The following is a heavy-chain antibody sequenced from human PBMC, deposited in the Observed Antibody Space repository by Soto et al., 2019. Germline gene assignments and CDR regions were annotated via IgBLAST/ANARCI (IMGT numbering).Heavy chain of an antibody. CDR1: GFSLSTSGVG. CDR3: AHLTFLEWLPTFDY. V-gene: IGHV2-5*02. D-gene: IGHD3-3*01. Sequence: QITLKESGPTLVKPTQTLTLTCTFSGFSLSTSGVGVGWIRQPPGKALEWLALIYWDDDKRYSPSLKSRLTITTDTSKNQVVLTMTNMDPVDTATYYCAHLTFLEWLPTFDYWGQGTLVTVSS. J-gene: IGHJ4*02. CDR2: IYWDDDK.